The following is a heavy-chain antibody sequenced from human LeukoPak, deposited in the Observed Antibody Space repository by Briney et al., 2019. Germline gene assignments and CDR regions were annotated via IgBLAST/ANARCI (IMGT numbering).Heavy chain of an antibody. D-gene: IGHD6-19*01. CDR1: GFTFSSYA. CDR3: VKEGYSSGWSFRYFDY. Sequence: GGSLRLSCSASGFTFSSYAMHWVRQAPGKGLEYVSAISSNGGSTYYADPVKGRFTISRDNSKNTLYLQMSSLRAEDTAVYYCVKEGYSSGWSFRYFDYWGQGTLVTVSS. V-gene: IGHV3-64D*06. J-gene: IGHJ4*02. CDR2: ISSNGGST.